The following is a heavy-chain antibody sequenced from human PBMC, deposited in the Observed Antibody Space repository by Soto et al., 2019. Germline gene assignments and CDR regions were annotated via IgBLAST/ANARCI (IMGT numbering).Heavy chain of an antibody. CDR1: GFTFSSYS. J-gene: IGHJ3*02. CDR2: ISYDGSNK. Sequence: GGSLRLSCAASGFTFSSYSMNWVRQAPGKGLEWVAVISYDGSNKYYADYVKGRFTISRDNSKNTLYLQMNSLRAEDTAVYYCAKVATHHLDFHAFDIWGQGTMVTVSS. V-gene: IGHV3-30*18. CDR3: AKVATHHLDFHAFDI. D-gene: IGHD3-3*01.